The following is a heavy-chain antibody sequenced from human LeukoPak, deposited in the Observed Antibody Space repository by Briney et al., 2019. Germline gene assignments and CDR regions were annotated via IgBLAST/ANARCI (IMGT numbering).Heavy chain of an antibody. Sequence: SGTLSLTCTVYGDSLSSSSSWSWVRQPPGKGLEWIGETHYSENTNYNPSLKSRVTISVDTSKNQFSLKLSSVTAADTAVYYCARQPPYCSSTSCYLFYWGQGTLVTVSS. V-gene: IGHV4-4*02. J-gene: IGHJ4*02. CDR2: THYSENT. CDR3: ARQPPYCSSTSCYLFY. D-gene: IGHD2-2*01. CDR1: GDSLSSSSS.